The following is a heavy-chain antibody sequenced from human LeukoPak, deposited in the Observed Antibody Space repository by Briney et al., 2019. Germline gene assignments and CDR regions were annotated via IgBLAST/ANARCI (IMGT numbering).Heavy chain of an antibody. CDR3: AKGSSTRCYTPVDY. CDR2: ISGSGGST. Sequence: GGSLRLSCAASGFTFSNYAMTWVRQAPGKGLEWVSGISGSGGSTYYADSVEGRFTISRDNSKNTLFLQMNSLRAEDTAVYYCAKGSSTRCYTPVDYWGQGTLVTVSS. J-gene: IGHJ4*02. V-gene: IGHV3-23*01. D-gene: IGHD2-2*02. CDR1: GFTFSNYA.